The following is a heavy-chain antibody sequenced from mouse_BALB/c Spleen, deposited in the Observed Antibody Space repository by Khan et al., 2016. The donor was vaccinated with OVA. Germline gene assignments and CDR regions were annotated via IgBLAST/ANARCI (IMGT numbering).Heavy chain of an antibody. V-gene: IGHV5-6*01. CDR2: ISSGGDYT. Sequence: EVELVESGGDLVKPGGSLKLSCAASGFTFSSYSMSWVRQTPDKRLEWVASISSGGDYTYYPDSVKGRFTISSENAKNTLYLQMSDLKSEDTAIYYCADHLTGSFAYGGQGTLVTVSA. D-gene: IGHD4-1*01. CDR3: ADHLTGSFAY. CDR1: GFTFSSYS. J-gene: IGHJ3*01.